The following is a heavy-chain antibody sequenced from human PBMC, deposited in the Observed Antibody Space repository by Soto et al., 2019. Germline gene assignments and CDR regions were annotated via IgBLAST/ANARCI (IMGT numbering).Heavy chain of an antibody. CDR3: AKGGGDSLRYGMDV. D-gene: IGHD2-21*02. V-gene: IGHV3-23*01. CDR1: GFIFSSSA. Sequence: GSLRLSSSASGFIFSSSAMNWVRQAPGKGLEWVSAISGSGGSIYYADSVKGRFTISRDNSKTTLYLQMDSLRAEDTAVYYCAKGGGDSLRYGMDVWGQGTTVTVS. J-gene: IGHJ6*02. CDR2: ISGSGGSI.